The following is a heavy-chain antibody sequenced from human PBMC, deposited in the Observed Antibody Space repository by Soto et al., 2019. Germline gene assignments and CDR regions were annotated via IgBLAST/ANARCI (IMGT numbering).Heavy chain of an antibody. J-gene: IGHJ5*02. CDR3: AEDEDIILSSSWFAP. V-gene: IGHV3-30*18. Sequence: QVQLVESGGGVVQPGRSLRLSCRASGFTFSNYGMHWVRQAPGKGLEWVAFISYDGSKKYHADSVQGRFTTSRDNSKNTLYLQMNSLRPEDTAVYYCAEDEDIILSSSWFAPWGQGTLVTVSS. D-gene: IGHD3-10*01. CDR1: GFTFSNYG. CDR2: ISYDGSKK.